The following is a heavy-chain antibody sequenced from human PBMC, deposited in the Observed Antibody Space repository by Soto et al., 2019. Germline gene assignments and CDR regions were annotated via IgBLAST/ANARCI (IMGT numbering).Heavy chain of an antibody. CDR1: GFTFSSYG. CDR3: AKVGPSDPSIAAPYYYYGMDV. CDR2: ISYDGSNK. Sequence: VGSLRLSCASSGFTFSSYGMHWVRQAPGKGLEWVAVISYDGSNKYYADSVKGRFTISRDNSKNTLYLQMNSLRAEDTAVYYCAKVGPSDPSIAAPYYYYGMDVWGKGTTVTVSS. V-gene: IGHV3-30*18. D-gene: IGHD6-6*01. J-gene: IGHJ6*04.